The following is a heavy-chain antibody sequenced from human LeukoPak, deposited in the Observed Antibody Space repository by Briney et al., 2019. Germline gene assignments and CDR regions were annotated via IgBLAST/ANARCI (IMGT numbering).Heavy chain of an antibody. V-gene: IGHV5-51*01. CDR2: IYSGDSDT. Sequence: PGESLKISCKGSGYSFTSYWTGWVRQMPGKGLEWMGIIYSGDSDTRYSPSFQGQVTISADKSISTAYLQWSSLKASDTAMYFCARPKSAAKFDAFDIWGQGTMVTVSS. D-gene: IGHD2-15*01. CDR1: GYSFTSYW. CDR3: ARPKSAAKFDAFDI. J-gene: IGHJ3*02.